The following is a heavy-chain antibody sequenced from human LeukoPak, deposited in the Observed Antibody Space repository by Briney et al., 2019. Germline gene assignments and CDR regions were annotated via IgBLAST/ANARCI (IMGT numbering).Heavy chain of an antibody. CDR3: ARYSSSSWYYFDY. Sequence: SGGSLRLSCAASGFTFSSYGMHWVRQAPGKGLEWVAVIWYDGSNKYYADSVKGRFTISRDNSKNTLYLQMNSLRAEDTAVYYCARYSSSSWYYFDYWGQGTLVTVSS. V-gene: IGHV3-33*01. CDR1: GFTFSSYG. J-gene: IGHJ4*02. CDR2: IWYDGSNK. D-gene: IGHD6-6*01.